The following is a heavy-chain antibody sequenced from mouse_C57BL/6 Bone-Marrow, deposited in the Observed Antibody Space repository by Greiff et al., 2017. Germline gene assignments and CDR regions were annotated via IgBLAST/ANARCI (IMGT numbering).Heavy chain of an antibody. D-gene: IGHD4-1*01. CDR2: IRSKSNNYAT. Sequence: DVKLVESGGGLVQPKGSLKLSCAASGFSFNTYAMNWVRQAPGKGLEWVARIRSKSNNYATYYADSVKDRFTISRDDSESMLYLQMNNLKTEDTAMYYGVRDGTGTVEGFAYWGQGTLVTVSA. V-gene: IGHV10-1*01. CDR3: VRDGTGTVEGFAY. CDR1: GFSFNTYA. J-gene: IGHJ3*01.